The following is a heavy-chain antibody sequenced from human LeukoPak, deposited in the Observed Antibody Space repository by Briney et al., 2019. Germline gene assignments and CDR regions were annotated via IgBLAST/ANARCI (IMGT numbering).Heavy chain of an antibody. Sequence: ASVKVSCKASGFTFTNYGFTWVRQAPGQGLEWVGWISAYNGDTKYAQKLQGGVTMTTDTSTGTAYMELRSLRSDDTAVYYCARIAERQLAYYFDYWGQGTLVTVSS. CDR2: ISAYNGDT. J-gene: IGHJ4*02. CDR1: GFTFTNYG. CDR3: ARIAERQLAYYFDY. V-gene: IGHV1-18*01. D-gene: IGHD1-1*01.